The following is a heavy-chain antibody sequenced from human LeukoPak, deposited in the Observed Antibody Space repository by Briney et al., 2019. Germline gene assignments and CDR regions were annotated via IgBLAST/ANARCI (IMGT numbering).Heavy chain of an antibody. CDR3: AREGSYSSSSFDY. D-gene: IGHD6-6*01. CDR2: IYTSGST. CDR1: GGSISTDY. V-gene: IGHV4-4*07. Sequence: PSETLSLTCSVSGGSISTDYWSWIRQPAGKGLEWIGRIYTSGSTNYNPSLKSRVTISVDTSKNQFSLKLSSVTAADTAVYYCAREGSYSSSSFDYWGQGTLVTVSS. J-gene: IGHJ4*02.